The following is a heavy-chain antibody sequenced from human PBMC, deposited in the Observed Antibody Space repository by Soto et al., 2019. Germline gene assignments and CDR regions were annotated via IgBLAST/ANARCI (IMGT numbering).Heavy chain of an antibody. D-gene: IGHD3-22*01. CDR1: GYTFTSYG. CDR2: ISAYNGNT. CDR3: ARDRPYYHSSGYSPFDY. Sequence: GASVKVSCKASGYTFTSYGISWVRQAPGQGLEWMGWISAYNGNTNYAQKLQGRVTMTTDTSTSTAYMELRSLRSDDTAVYYCARDRPYYHSSGYSPFDYWGQGTLVTVSS. J-gene: IGHJ4*02. V-gene: IGHV1-18*04.